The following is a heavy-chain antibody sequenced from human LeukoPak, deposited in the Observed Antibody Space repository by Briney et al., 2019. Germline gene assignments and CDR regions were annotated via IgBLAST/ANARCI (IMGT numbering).Heavy chain of an antibody. CDR1: GFTVSSNY. Sequence: GGSLRLSCSASGFTVSSNYMSWVRQAPGKGLEGVSVIYSGGSTYYADSVKGRFTISRDNSKNTLYLQMNSLRAEDTAVYYCARAQNYDFWSGYNDAFDIWGQGTMVTVSS. CDR3: ARAQNYDFWSGYNDAFDI. CDR2: IYSGGST. D-gene: IGHD3-3*01. J-gene: IGHJ3*02. V-gene: IGHV3-53*01.